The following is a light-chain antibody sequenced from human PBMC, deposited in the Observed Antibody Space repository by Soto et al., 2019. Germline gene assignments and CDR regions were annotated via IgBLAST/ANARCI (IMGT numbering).Light chain of an antibody. Sequence: QSVLTQPHSVSAAPGQKVTISCSGSSSNIGKKYVSWYQQVPGTAPKLLIYENDKRPSEIPDRFSGSKSGTSATLGITGLQAGDEADYYCETWDLSLSAVIFGGGTKVTVL. J-gene: IGLJ2*01. V-gene: IGLV1-51*02. CDR2: END. CDR1: SSNIGKKY. CDR3: ETWDLSLSAVI.